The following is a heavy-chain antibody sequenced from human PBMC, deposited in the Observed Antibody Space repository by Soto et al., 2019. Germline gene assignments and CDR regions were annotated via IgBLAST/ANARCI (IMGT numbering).Heavy chain of an antibody. CDR2: ISSSGTYI. J-gene: IGHJ6*02. D-gene: IGHD3-10*01. CDR3: VRAGHVFDVHYYGMDL. CDR1: GFTFSDYS. V-gene: IGHV3-21*01. Sequence: GGALILSCEASGFTFSDYSMDWVRQAPEKGLEWVSSISSSGTYIYYADSVKGRFAISRDNANNVMYLQMDTLRAEDTAVYYCVRAGHVFDVHYYGMDLWGQGTTVTVSS.